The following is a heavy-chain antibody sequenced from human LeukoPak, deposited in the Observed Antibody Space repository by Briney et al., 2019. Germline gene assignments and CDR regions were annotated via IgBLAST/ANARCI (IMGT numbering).Heavy chain of an antibody. CDR1: GFSFSRYW. D-gene: IGHD2-21*02. J-gene: IGHJ4*02. V-gene: IGHV3-74*03. CDR3: ARRGDPRYNEY. Sequence: GGSLRLSCAASGFSFSRYWMRWVRHSPGKGLVWVSRINEDGSTTTYADSVKGRFTISRDNAKNTLHLQMNSLRAEDTAVYYCARRGDPRYNEYWGQGTLVTVSS. CDR2: INEDGSTT.